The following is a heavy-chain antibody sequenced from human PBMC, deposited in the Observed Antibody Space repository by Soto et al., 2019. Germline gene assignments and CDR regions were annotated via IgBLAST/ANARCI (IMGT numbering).Heavy chain of an antibody. CDR2: ILPVFDEL. V-gene: IGHV1-69*01. CDR3: ARASDTSGYYY. Sequence: QVQLVQSESEVKKPGSSVKVSCKVSGRTFKNYAISWVRRAPGQGLEWVGGILPVFDELNYAPKLQGRVTITADEVTSTAHLELGSLTCEDTAVYFCARASDTSGYYYWGQGTLVTVSS. CDR1: GRTFKNYA. J-gene: IGHJ4*02. D-gene: IGHD3-22*01.